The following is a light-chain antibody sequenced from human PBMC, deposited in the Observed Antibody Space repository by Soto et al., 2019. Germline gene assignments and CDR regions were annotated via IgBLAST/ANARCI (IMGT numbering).Light chain of an antibody. CDR2: TAA. Sequence: IQLTQSPSSLSASVGDSVTITCRASQTTNNYLYWYQQKPGKAPKLLIDTAASLHGGVPSRFTFTTSGTSFTLTISSLQPEDFATYYCHQTYHTPPTFGQGTKVDIK. CDR1: QTTNNY. V-gene: IGKV1-39*01. CDR3: HQTYHTPPT. J-gene: IGKJ1*01.